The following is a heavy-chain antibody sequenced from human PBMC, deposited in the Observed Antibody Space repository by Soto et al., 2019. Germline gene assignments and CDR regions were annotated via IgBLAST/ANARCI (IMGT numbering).Heavy chain of an antibody. CDR1: GYSFTSYS. D-gene: IGHD5-12*01. Sequence: PGXSLKIYCKGSGYSFTSYSLGWLRQIPGKGLEWMGIIYPGDSDTRYSPSFQGQVTISADKSISTAYLQWSSLKASDTAMYYCARQRGYSGYDAFDIWGQGTMVTVSS. V-gene: IGHV5-51*01. J-gene: IGHJ3*02. CDR3: ARQRGYSGYDAFDI. CDR2: IYPGDSDT.